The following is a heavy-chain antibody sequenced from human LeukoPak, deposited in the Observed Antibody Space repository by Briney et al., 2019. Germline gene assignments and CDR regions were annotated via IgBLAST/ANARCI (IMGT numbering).Heavy chain of an antibody. D-gene: IGHD3-22*01. CDR1: GGSISSYY. V-gene: IGHV4-59*08. CDR3: ARSHYYDSSGYYGYYFDY. Sequence: SETLSLTCTVSGGSISSYYWSWIRQPPGKGLEWIGYIYYSGSTNYNPSLKSRVTISVDTSKNQFSLKLSSVTAADTAVYYCARSHYYDSSGYYGYYFDYWGQGTLVTVSS. CDR2: IYYSGST. J-gene: IGHJ4*02.